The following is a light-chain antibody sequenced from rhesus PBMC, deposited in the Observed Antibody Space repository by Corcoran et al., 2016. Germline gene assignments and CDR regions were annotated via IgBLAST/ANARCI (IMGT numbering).Light chain of an antibody. Sequence: DIQMTQSPSSLAASVGDRVTIPCRASQDISSYLNWYQKRPGKAPKLLIYYAKTLETGAPSRFSGSGSGTEFTLPISSLQSEDFATYYCQQFYGLPYSFGQGTKVEIK. CDR3: QQFYGLPYS. CDR2: YAK. J-gene: IGKJ2*01. V-gene: IGKV1-32*01. CDR1: QDISSY.